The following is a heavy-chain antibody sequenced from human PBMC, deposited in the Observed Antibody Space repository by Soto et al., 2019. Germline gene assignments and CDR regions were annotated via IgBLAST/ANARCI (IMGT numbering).Heavy chain of an antibody. V-gene: IGHV1-2*04. CDR3: ARDGSIAARRGGMDV. J-gene: IGHJ6*04. D-gene: IGHD6-6*01. Sequence: ASVKVSCKASGYTFTGYYMHWVRQAPGQGLEWMGWINPNSGGTNYAQKFQGWVTMTRDTSISTAYMEPSRLRSDDTAVYYCARDGSIAARRGGMDVCGKGTTVTVSS. CDR1: GYTFTGYY. CDR2: INPNSGGT.